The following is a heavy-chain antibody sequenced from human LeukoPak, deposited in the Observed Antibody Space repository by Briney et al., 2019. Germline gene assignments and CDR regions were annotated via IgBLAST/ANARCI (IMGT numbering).Heavy chain of an antibody. Sequence: GGSLRLSCTASGFTFGDYAMSWFRQAPGKGLEWVGFIRSKAYGGTTEYAASVKGRFTISRDDSKSIAYLQMNSLKTEDTAVYYCTREPGLSGSYYDAFDIWGQGTMVTVSS. CDR1: GFTFGDYA. J-gene: IGHJ3*02. D-gene: IGHD1-26*01. V-gene: IGHV3-49*03. CDR3: TREPGLSGSYYDAFDI. CDR2: IRSKAYGGTT.